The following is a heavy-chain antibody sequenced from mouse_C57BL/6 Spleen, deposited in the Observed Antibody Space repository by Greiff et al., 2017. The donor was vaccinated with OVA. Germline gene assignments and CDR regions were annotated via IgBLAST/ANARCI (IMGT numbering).Heavy chain of an antibody. D-gene: IGHD3-2*02. CDR3: TRSKTAQATPFDY. Sequence: VQLQQSGTVLARPGASVKMSCKTSGYTFTSYWMHWVKQRPGQGLEWIGAIYPGNSDTSYNQKFKGKAKLTAVTSASTAYMERSSLTNEDSAVYYCTRSKTAQATPFDYWGQGTTLTVSS. CDR2: IYPGNSDT. CDR1: GYTFTSYW. J-gene: IGHJ2*01. V-gene: IGHV1-5*01.